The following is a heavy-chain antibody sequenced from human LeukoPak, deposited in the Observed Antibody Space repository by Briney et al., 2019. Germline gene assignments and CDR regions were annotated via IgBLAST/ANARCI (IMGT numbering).Heavy chain of an antibody. Sequence: SVKVSFTASVATFTSYAISWVRQALGQPLEWMVGSIGIFGTANYAQKFEGRVTITTDESTSTAYMELSSLRSDDTAVYYCARDTVGRYYDFWSGYYRRDHMDVWGKGTTVTVPS. CDR2: SIGIFGTA. V-gene: IGHV1-69*05. J-gene: IGHJ6*03. D-gene: IGHD3-3*01. CDR3: ARDTVGRYYDFWSGYYRRDHMDV. CDR1: VATFTSYA.